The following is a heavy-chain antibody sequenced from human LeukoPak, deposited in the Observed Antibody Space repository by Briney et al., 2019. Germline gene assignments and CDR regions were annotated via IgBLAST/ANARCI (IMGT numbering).Heavy chain of an antibody. Sequence: PGGSLRLSCAASGFTVSSNYMSWVRQAPGKGLEWVSVIYSGGSTYYADSVKGRFTISRDNSKNTLYLQMNSLRAEDTAVYYCATNVLLWFGEYRVPVYFDYWGQGTLVTVSS. V-gene: IGHV3-53*01. CDR2: IYSGGST. CDR1: GFTVSSNY. J-gene: IGHJ4*02. CDR3: ATNVLLWFGEYRVPVYFDY. D-gene: IGHD3-10*01.